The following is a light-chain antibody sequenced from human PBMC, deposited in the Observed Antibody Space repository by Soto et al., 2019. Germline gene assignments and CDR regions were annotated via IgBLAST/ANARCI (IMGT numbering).Light chain of an antibody. J-gene: IGKJ5*01. Sequence: MTHTHAPLSVSTGERVTLSCRASKSVSSNLAWYQQKPGQAPRLLIYGASTRATGIPARFSGSGSGTEFTLTISSLQSEDFAVYYCQQYSRSPITFGQGSRLEI. CDR1: KSVSSN. V-gene: IGKV3-15*01. CDR3: QQYSRSPIT. CDR2: GAS.